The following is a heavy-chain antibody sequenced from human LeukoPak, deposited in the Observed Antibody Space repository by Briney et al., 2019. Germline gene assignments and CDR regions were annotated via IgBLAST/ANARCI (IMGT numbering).Heavy chain of an antibody. CDR1: GGSFSGYY. Sequence: SETLSLTCAVYGGSFSGYYWSWIRQPPGKGLEWIGETNHSGSTNYNPSLKSRVTISVDTSKNQFSLKLSSVTAADTAVYYCARAPRMVREDYWGQGTLVTVSS. CDR2: TNHSGST. D-gene: IGHD3-10*01. J-gene: IGHJ4*02. CDR3: ARAPRMVREDY. V-gene: IGHV4-34*01.